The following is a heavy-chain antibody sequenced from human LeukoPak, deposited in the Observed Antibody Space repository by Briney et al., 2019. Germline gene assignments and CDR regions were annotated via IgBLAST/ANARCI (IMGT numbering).Heavy chain of an antibody. CDR1: GFTFSSYE. J-gene: IGHJ4*02. D-gene: IGHD3-16*01. CDR3: ARDRNHRITLDY. CDR2: ISSSGSTI. V-gene: IGHV3-48*03. Sequence: GGSLRLSCEASGFTFSSYEMNWVRQAPGKGLEWVSYISSSGSTIYYADSVKGRFTISRDNAKNSLYVQMNSLRAEDTAVYYCARDRNHRITLDYWGQGTLVTVSS.